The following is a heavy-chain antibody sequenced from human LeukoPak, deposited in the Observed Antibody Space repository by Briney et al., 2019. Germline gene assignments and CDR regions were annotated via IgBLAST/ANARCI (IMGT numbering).Heavy chain of an antibody. J-gene: IGHJ4*02. CDR1: GYSISSGYY. Sequence: SETLSLTCTVSGYSISSGYYWGWIRQPPGKGLEWIGSGYHSGDTYYNPSLKSRVTISVDRSKNQFSLKLSSVTAADTAVYYCARGKWVDLVDYWGQGTLVTVSS. CDR3: ARGKWVDLVDY. V-gene: IGHV4-38-2*02. CDR2: GYHSGDT. D-gene: IGHD5-12*01.